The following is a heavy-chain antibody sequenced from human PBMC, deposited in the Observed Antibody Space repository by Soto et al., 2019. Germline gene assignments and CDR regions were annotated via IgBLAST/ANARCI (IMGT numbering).Heavy chain of an antibody. D-gene: IGHD2-15*01. CDR1: GYTFTSYG. V-gene: IGHV1-18*01. CDR2: ISAYNGNT. CDR3: ARDLCSGGSCYFDY. J-gene: IGHJ4*02. Sequence: GSVKVSCKASGYTFTSYGISWVRQAPGQGLEWMGWISAYNGNTNYAQKLQGRVTMTTDTSTSTAYMELRSLRSDDTAVYYCARDLCSGGSCYFDYWGQGTLVTVSS.